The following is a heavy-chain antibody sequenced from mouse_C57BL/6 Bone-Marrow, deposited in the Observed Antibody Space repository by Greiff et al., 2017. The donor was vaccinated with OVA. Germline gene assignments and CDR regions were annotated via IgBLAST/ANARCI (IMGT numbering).Heavy chain of an antibody. CDR2: IYPGDGDT. CDR1: GYAFSSSW. J-gene: IGHJ2*01. D-gene: IGHD1-1*01. V-gene: IGHV1-82*01. CDR3: ARWNYYYGSTDY. Sequence: VQGVESGPELVKPGASVKISCKASGYAFSSSWMNWVKQRPGKGLEWIGRIYPGDGDTNYNGKFKGKATLTADKSSSTAYMQLSSLTSEDSAVYFCARWNYYYGSTDYWGQGTTLTVSS.